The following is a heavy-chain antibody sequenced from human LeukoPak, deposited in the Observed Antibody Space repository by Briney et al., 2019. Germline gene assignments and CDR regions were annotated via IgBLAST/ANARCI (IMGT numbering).Heavy chain of an antibody. V-gene: IGHV4-59*01. Sequence: SETLSLTCTVSGGFISSYYWSWIRRPPGKGLKWIGNIYYSGYTTYSPSLRSRVTISVDTSKNQFSLKLSSVTAADTAVYYCARVSGYDWESSYDYWGQGTLVTVSS. CDR3: ARVSGYDWESSYDY. J-gene: IGHJ4*02. D-gene: IGHD5-12*01. CDR1: GGFISSYY. CDR2: IYYSGYT.